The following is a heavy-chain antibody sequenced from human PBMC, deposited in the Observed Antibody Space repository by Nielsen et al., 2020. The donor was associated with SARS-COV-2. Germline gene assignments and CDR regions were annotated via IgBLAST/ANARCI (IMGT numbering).Heavy chain of an antibody. J-gene: IGHJ4*02. V-gene: IGHV4-61*01. Sequence: SETLSFTCTVSGVSVSSGSYFWSWIRQPPGKRLEWIGYMFYIGTANYNPSFQSRVNISVDTSRNQFSLNLSSVTAADTAIYYCARGGYNIYDFDYWGRGTLVTVSS. D-gene: IGHD5-24*01. CDR3: ARGGYNIYDFDY. CDR2: MFYIGTA. CDR1: GVSVSSGSYF.